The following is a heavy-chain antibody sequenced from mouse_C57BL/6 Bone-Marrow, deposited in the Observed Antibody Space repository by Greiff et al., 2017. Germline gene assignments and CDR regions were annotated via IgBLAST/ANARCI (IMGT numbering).Heavy chain of an antibody. CDR2: ISGGGGNT. D-gene: IGHD1-1*01. Sequence: VQVVESGGGLVKPGGSLKLSCAASGFTFSSYTMSWVRQTPEKRLEWVATISGGGGNTYYPDSVKGRFTISRDNAKNTLYLQMSSLRSEDTALYYCASLYYYGSSYPPWFAYWGQGTLVTVSA. V-gene: IGHV5-9*01. J-gene: IGHJ3*01. CDR1: GFTFSSYT. CDR3: ASLYYYGSSYPPWFAY.